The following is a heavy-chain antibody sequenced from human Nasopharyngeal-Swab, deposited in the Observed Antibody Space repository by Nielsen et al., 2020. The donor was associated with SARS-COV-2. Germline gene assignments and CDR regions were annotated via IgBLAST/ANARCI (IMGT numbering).Heavy chain of an antibody. CDR2: INPNSGGT. J-gene: IGHJ5*02. Sequence: WVRQAPGQGLEWMGRINPNSGGTNYAQKFQGRVTMTRDTSISTAYMELSRLRSDDTAVYYCAREGSGSQYVRWFDPWGQGTLVTVSS. D-gene: IGHD1-26*01. V-gene: IGHV1-2*06. CDR3: AREGSGSQYVRWFDP.